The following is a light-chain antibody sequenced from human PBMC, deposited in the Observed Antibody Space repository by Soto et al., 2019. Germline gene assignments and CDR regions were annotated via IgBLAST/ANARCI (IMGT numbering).Light chain of an antibody. V-gene: IGLV2-14*01. J-gene: IGLJ1*01. Sequence: QSALTQPASVYGSPGQSITISCTGTSRDIGNYNYVSWYQHHPGKAPKLMIYEVTSRPSGVSDRFSGSKSGMTASLTISGHQPEDEADYFCASYRCANTIVVVGKGTKVTVL. CDR3: ASYRCANTIVV. CDR2: EVT. CDR1: SRDIGNYNY.